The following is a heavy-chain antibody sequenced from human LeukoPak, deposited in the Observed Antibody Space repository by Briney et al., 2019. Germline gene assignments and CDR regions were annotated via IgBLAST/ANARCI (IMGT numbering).Heavy chain of an antibody. J-gene: IGHJ4*02. CDR1: GFTFSSYA. D-gene: IGHD3-16*01. V-gene: IGHV3-23*01. Sequence: GGSLRLSCAASGFTFSSYAMSWVRQAPGKGLEWVSAISGSGGSTYYADSVKGRFTISRDNSRDTLYLQMNSLRAEDTAVYYCAKGYYGYVWGSYYFDYSGQGTLVTVSS. CDR2: ISGSGGST. CDR3: AKGYYGYVWGSYYFDY.